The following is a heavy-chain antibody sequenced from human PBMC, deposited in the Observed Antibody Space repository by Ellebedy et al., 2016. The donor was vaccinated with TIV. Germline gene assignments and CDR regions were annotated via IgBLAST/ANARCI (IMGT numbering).Heavy chain of an antibody. CDR2: ISYSGTT. D-gene: IGHD3-10*01. CDR1: GGSITNYF. CDR3: ASGARSVYYYGSGSYLIYFDY. J-gene: IGHJ4*02. V-gene: IGHV4-59*08. Sequence: MPSETLSLTCTVSGGSITNYFWSWIRQPPGKGLEWIAYISYSGTTDYNPSLKSRVTMSVNTSNNQFSLKFSSVTAADTAVYYCASGARSVYYYGSGSYLIYFDYWGQGTLVTVSS.